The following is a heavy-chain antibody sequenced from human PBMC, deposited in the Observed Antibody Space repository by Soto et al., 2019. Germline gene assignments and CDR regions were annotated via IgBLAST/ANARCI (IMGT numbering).Heavy chain of an antibody. D-gene: IGHD2-2*02. Sequence: SETLSLTCTVSGDSIGSSPDYWGWIRHTPERGLEWIATIFYTGSSYYNPSLESRVTISVDTSKNHFSLRLRSVTAADTAVYFCVKLRYTTAPPDFWGQGTRVTVSS. CDR3: VKLRYTTAPPDF. CDR2: IFYTGSS. V-gene: IGHV4-39*02. J-gene: IGHJ4*02. CDR1: GDSIGSSPDY.